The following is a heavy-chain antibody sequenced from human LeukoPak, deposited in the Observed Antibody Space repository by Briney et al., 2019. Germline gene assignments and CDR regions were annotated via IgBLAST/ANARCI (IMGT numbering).Heavy chain of an antibody. CDR1: GFSFTNYW. Sequence: QPGGSLRLSCEASGFSFTNYWMYWVRQAPGKRLEWLANTNQDGNQKYYVDSVKGRFTISRDNAKKSLYLQMNSLRAEDTAVYFCASGANSGFWGQGTLVTVSS. CDR2: TNQDGNQK. V-gene: IGHV3-7*01. CDR3: ASGANSGF. J-gene: IGHJ1*01. D-gene: IGHD6-19*01.